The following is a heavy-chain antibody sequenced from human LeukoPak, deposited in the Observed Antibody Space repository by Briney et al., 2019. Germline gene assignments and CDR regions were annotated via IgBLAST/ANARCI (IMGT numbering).Heavy chain of an antibody. CDR3: ARDPELHPKPYYYYGMDV. D-gene: IGHD3-10*01. V-gene: IGHV1-18*01. Sequence: GASVKVSCKASGYTFTSYGISWVRQAPGQGLEWMGWISAYNGNTNYAQKLQGRVTMTTDTSTSTAYMELRSLRSDDTAVYYCARDPELHPKPYYYYGMDVWGQGTTVTVSS. J-gene: IGHJ6*02. CDR2: ISAYNGNT. CDR1: GYTFTSYG.